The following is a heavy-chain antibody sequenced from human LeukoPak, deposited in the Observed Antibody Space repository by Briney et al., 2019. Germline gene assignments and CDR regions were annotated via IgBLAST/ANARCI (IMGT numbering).Heavy chain of an antibody. V-gene: IGHV4-61*01. CDR2: IYYSGST. Sequence: SETLSLTCTVSGGSISSASYFWGWIRQPPGKGLEWIGYIYYSGSTNYNPSLKSRVTISVDTSKNQFSLKLSSVTAADTAVYYCASAPDYGDYVGAFDIWGQGTMVTVSS. CDR1: GGSISSASYF. D-gene: IGHD4-17*01. J-gene: IGHJ3*02. CDR3: ASAPDYGDYVGAFDI.